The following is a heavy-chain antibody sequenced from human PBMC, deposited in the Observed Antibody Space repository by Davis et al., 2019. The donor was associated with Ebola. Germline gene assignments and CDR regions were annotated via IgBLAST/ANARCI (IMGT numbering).Heavy chain of an antibody. CDR2: IYYSGST. CDR3: ARTWLPNNWFDP. V-gene: IGHV4-39*01. Sequence: MPSETLSLTCTVSGGSISSSSYYWGWIRQPPGKGLEWIGSIYYSGSTYYNPSLKSRVTISVDTSKNQFSLKLSSVTAADTAVYYCARTWLPNNWFDPWGQGTLVTVSS. CDR1: GGSISSSSYY. J-gene: IGHJ5*02. D-gene: IGHD3-22*01.